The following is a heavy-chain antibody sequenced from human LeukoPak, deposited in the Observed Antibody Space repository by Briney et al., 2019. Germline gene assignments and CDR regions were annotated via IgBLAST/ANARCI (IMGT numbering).Heavy chain of an antibody. Sequence: GGSLRLSCAASGFTFSSYGMHWVRQAPGKGLEWVAFIRYDGSNKYYADSVKGRFTISRDNSKNTLYLQMNSLRAEDTAVYYCAKGLSQYSSSWYPYYYMDVWGKGTTVTVSS. J-gene: IGHJ6*03. CDR3: AKGLSQYSSSWYPYYYMDV. D-gene: IGHD6-13*01. V-gene: IGHV3-30*02. CDR1: GFTFSSYG. CDR2: IRYDGSNK.